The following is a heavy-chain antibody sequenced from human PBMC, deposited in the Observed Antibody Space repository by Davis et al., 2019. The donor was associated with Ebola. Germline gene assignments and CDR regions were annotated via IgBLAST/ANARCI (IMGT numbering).Heavy chain of an antibody. J-gene: IGHJ4*02. CDR3: ARHLYSTSPLDY. CDR1: GGSISSRTHY. V-gene: IGHV4-39*01. CDR2: HYYTGTT. D-gene: IGHD6-6*01. Sequence: PSETLSLTCTVSGGSISSRTHYWGWVRQPPGRGLEWIGTHYYTGTTYYNPSLQSRVTISVDTSKNQFSLKLTSVTAADTAVYYCARHLYSTSPLDYWGQGTLVTVSS.